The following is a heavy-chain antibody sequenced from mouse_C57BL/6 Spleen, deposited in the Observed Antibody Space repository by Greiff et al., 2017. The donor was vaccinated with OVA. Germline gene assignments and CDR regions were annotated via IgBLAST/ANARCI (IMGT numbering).Heavy chain of an antibody. CDR3: ARRRLHGDFDY. Sequence: QVQLQQPGAELVKPGASVKLSCKASGYTFTSYWMQWVKQRPGQGLEWIGEIDPSDSYTNYNQKFKGKATLTVDTSSSTAYMQLSSLTSEDSAVYYCARRRLHGDFDYWGQGTTLTVSS. V-gene: IGHV1-50*01. CDR2: IDPSDSYT. CDR1: GYTFTSYW. D-gene: IGHD2-4*01. J-gene: IGHJ2*01.